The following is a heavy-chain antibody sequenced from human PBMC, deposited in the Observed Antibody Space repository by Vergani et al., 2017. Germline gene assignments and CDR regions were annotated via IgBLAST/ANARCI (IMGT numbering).Heavy chain of an antibody. CDR1: GYTFTAYY. D-gene: IGHD2-8*01. CDR3: ARGRLKIEGVNSNWCDP. J-gene: IGHJ5*02. V-gene: IGHV1-18*04. Sequence: QVQLVQSGAEVGKPGASVKISCKASGYTFTAYYIHWVRQAPGQGLEWMGWISAYNGDANYAQKLQGRVTMTTDTSTSTAYMELRSLRSDDTAVYYCARGRLKIEGVNSNWCDPWGQGTLVTVSS. CDR2: ISAYNGDA.